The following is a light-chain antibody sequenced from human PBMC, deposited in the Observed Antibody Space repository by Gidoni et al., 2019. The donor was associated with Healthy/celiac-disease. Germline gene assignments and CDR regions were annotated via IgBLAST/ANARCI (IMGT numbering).Light chain of an antibody. Sequence: YELTQPPSVYVSPGQTASITCSGDKLGDKYACWYHQKPGQSPVLVIYQDSKRPSVIPERFSGSNSGNTATLTISGTQAMDEADYYCQAWDSSTVVFGGGTKLTVL. CDR2: QDS. J-gene: IGLJ2*01. V-gene: IGLV3-1*01. CDR1: KLGDKY. CDR3: QAWDSSTVV.